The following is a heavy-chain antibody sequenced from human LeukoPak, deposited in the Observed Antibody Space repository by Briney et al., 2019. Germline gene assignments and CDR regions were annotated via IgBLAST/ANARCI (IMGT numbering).Heavy chain of an antibody. CDR2: IYYSGST. D-gene: IGHD3-22*01. CDR1: GGSISSYY. CDR3: ARDTSGYRRGSFDH. V-gene: IGHV4-59*01. Sequence: SETLSLTCTVSGGSISSYYWSWIRQPPGKGLEWIGYIYYSGSTSYNPSLKSRVTISVDTSNNQFSLKLSSVTAADTAVYYCARDTSGYRRGSFDHWGQGTLVTVSS. J-gene: IGHJ4*02.